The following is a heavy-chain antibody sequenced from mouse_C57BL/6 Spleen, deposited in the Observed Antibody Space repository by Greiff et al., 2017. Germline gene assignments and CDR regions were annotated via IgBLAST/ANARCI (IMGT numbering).Heavy chain of an antibody. V-gene: IGHV10-1*01. CDR3: VRNWDVDYYAMDY. D-gene: IGHD4-1*01. J-gene: IGHJ4*01. Sequence: EVMLVESGGGLVQPKGSLKLSCAASGFSFNTYAMNWVRQAPGKGLEWVARIRSKSNNYATYYADSVKDRFTISRDDSESMLYLQMNNLKTEDTAMYYCVRNWDVDYYAMDYWGQGTSVTVSS. CDR2: IRSKSNNYAT. CDR1: GFSFNTYA.